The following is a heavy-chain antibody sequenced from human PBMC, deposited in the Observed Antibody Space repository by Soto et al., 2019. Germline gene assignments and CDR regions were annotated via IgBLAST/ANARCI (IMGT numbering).Heavy chain of an antibody. J-gene: IGHJ4*02. CDR1: GFTFSSYD. CDR3: ARGSAARDFDY. Sequence: GGSLRLSCAASGFTFSSYDMHWVRQATGKGLEWVSAIGTAGDTYYPGSVKGRFTISRENAKNSLYLQMNSLRAGDTAVYYCARGSAARDFDYWGQGTLVTVSS. CDR2: IGTAGDT. D-gene: IGHD6-6*01. V-gene: IGHV3-13*01.